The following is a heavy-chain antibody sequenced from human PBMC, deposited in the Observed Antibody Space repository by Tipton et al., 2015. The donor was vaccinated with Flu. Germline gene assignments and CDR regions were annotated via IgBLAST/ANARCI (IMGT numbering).Heavy chain of an antibody. CDR3: AKRRIRDGYSGAFDI. CDR1: GFTFSSYA. J-gene: IGHJ3*02. V-gene: IGHV3-23*01. Sequence: EASGFTFSSYAMIWVRQAPGKGLEWVSAISSSADSTNYGDSVKGRFTISRDNSKNTLYLQMNSLRAEDTAVYYCAKRRIRDGYSGAFDIWGQGTMVTVSS. D-gene: IGHD5-24*01. CDR2: ISSSADST.